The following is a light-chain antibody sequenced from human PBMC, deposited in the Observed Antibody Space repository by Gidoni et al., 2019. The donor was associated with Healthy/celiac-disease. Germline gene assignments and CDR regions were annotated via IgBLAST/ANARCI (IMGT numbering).Light chain of an antibody. J-gene: IGLJ1*01. CDR1: SSDVGGYNY. CDR2: AVS. V-gene: IGLV2-8*01. CDR3: SSYAGSRPYV. Sequence: QSALTQPPSASGSPGQLVTISCTGTSSDVGGYNYVSLYQQHPGKAPTLMIYAVSKRPSGVPDRCSGSKSGNTASLTFSGLQADDEADYYCSSYAGSRPYVFGTGTKVTVL.